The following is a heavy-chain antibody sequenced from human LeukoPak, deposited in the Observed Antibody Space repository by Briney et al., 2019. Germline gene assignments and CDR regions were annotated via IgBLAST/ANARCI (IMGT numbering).Heavy chain of an antibody. CDR1: GFTFSSYS. CDR3: ARVPPYYFKAFDI. D-gene: IGHD2/OR15-2a*01. Sequence: GGSLRLSCAASGFTFSSYSMNWVRLAPGKGLEWVSSISSSSSYIYYADSVKGRFTISRDNAKNSLYLQMNSLRAEDTAVYYCARVPPYYFKAFDIWGQGTMVTVSS. CDR2: ISSSSSYI. V-gene: IGHV3-21*01. J-gene: IGHJ3*02.